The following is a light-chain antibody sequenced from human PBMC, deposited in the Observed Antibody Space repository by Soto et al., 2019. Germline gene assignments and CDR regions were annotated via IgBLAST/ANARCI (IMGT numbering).Light chain of an antibody. CDR2: GAS. J-gene: IGKJ1*01. CDR3: QQYGSSPTWT. CDR1: QSVSSNY. Sequence: ERVLTQSPGTRSLSPGERATLSCRASQSVSSNYLAWYQQKPGQAPRLLIYGASTRATGIPDRFSGSGSGTDFTLTISRLEPEDSAVYYCQQYGSSPTWTFGQGTKV. V-gene: IGKV3-20*01.